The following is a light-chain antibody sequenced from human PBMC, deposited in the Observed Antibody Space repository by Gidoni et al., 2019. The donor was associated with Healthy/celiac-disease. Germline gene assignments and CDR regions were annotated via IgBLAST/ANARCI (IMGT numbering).Light chain of an antibody. V-gene: IGLV3-25*03. J-gene: IGLJ2*01. CDR3: QSADSSVV. CDR1: ALPKHY. Sequence: SYELTQPPSVSVSPGQTARITCSGDALPKHYAYWYQQTPGQAPVLVISKDSERPSGIPERFSGSSSGTTVTLTISGVQAEDEADYYCQSADSSVVFGGGTKLTVL. CDR2: KDS.